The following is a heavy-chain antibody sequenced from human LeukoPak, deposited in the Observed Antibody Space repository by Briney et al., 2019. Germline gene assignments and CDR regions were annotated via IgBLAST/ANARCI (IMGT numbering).Heavy chain of an antibody. Sequence: GASVKVSCKASGGTFSSYAISWVRQAPGQGLEWMGWISTNNGDTNYAQNFQDRVTLTTDTSTGIAFMELRSLKPDDTAIYYCARDDAAGPNWFDSWGQGTLVTVSS. CDR1: GGTFSSYA. D-gene: IGHD3-10*01. V-gene: IGHV1-18*01. CDR2: ISTNNGDT. CDR3: ARDDAAGPNWFDS. J-gene: IGHJ5*01.